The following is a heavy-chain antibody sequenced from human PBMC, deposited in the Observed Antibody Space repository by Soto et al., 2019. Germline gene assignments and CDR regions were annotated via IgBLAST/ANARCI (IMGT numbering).Heavy chain of an antibody. CDR1: GGSFSGYY. J-gene: IGHJ5*02. V-gene: IGHV4-34*01. Sequence: PSETLSLTWAVYGGSFSGYYWIWIRQPPGEGLEWIGEINHSGSTNYNPSLKSRVTISVDTSKNQFSLKLSSVTAADTAVYYCARARRDFGVVIQLYNWFDPWGQGTLVTVSS. CDR3: ARARRDFGVVIQLYNWFDP. D-gene: IGHD3-3*01. CDR2: INHSGST.